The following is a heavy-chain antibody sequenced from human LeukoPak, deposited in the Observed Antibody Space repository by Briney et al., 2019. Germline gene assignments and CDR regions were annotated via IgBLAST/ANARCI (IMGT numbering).Heavy chain of an antibody. CDR2: IKEDGSEQ. J-gene: IGHJ4*02. CDR1: GFIFSSYW. D-gene: IGHD1-14*01. CDR3: ARDSFETDIDY. V-gene: IGHV3-7*01. Sequence: GGSLRLSCAASGFIFSSYWMSWVRQAPGKGLEWVANIKEDGSEQYYVGSLKGRFTISRDNAKNSRYLQMNSLRAEDTAVYYCARDSFETDIDYWGQGTLVTVSS.